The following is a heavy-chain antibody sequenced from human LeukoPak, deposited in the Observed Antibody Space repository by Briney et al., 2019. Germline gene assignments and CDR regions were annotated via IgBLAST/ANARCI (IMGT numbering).Heavy chain of an antibody. CDR3: ARGTYYYESSGPYY. CDR1: GQSYHRYY. D-gene: IGHD3-22*01. CDR2: MSHSGIT. J-gene: IGHJ4*02. Sequence: SHTLSLPHGFQGQSYHRYYWSYAPDPPAKAREYMGEMSHSGITNPRPSLQSRFTISVDTSKNQFSLKLTSVTAADTAVYYCARGTYYYESSGPYYWGQGSLVTVSS. V-gene: IGHV4-34*01.